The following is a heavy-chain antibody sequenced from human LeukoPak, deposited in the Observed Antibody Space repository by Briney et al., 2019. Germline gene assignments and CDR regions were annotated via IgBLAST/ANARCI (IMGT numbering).Heavy chain of an antibody. Sequence: SETLSLTCDVSGGSVTSTNWWTWVRQPPGKGLEWIGEVHLDGRTNYNPSLKSRLIMSVDLPENHISLKLTSVTAADTAVYYCARTHDYGDYEFDYWGQGTLVTVSS. CDR3: ARTHDYGDYEFDY. CDR1: GGSVTSTNW. V-gene: IGHV4-4*02. CDR2: VHLDGRT. D-gene: IGHD4-17*01. J-gene: IGHJ4*02.